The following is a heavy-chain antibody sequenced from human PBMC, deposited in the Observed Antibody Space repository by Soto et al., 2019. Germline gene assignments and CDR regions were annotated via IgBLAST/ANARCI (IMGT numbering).Heavy chain of an antibody. Sequence: RLSSAAAEFSFGNYGMHWVRQAPGKGLEWVAVIWYHGNSMYYADSVKGRFTISRDNSKNMLYLQMNSLRAEDTAVYYCARYNTGHSDYWGQGTLVTVSS. CDR2: IWYHGNSM. CDR1: EFSFGNYG. D-gene: IGHD2-8*02. J-gene: IGHJ4*02. V-gene: IGHV3-33*01. CDR3: ARYNTGHSDY.